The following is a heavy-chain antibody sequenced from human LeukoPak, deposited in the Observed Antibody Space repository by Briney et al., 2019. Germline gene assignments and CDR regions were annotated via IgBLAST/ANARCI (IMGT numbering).Heavy chain of an antibody. Sequence: GGSLRLSCAASGFTFSSYSMNWVRQAPGKGLEWVSSISSSSSYIYYADSVKGRFTIPRDNAKNSLYLQMNSLRAEDTAVYYCAAPMYYYDSSGYQDWGQGTLVTVSS. CDR2: ISSSSSYI. V-gene: IGHV3-21*01. D-gene: IGHD3-22*01. CDR1: GFTFSSYS. J-gene: IGHJ4*02. CDR3: AAPMYYYDSSGYQD.